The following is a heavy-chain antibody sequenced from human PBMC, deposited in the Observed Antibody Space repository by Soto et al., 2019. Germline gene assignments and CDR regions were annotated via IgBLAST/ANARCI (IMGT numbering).Heavy chain of an antibody. D-gene: IGHD6-19*01. CDR3: ARDGAVAGTGGMDV. CDR1: GGTFSSYA. J-gene: IGHJ6*02. Sequence: SVKVSCKASGGTFSSYAISWVRQAPGQGLEWMGGIIPIFGTANYAQKFQGRATITADESTSTAYMELSSLRSEDTAVYYCARDGAVAGTGGMDVWGQGTTVTVSS. CDR2: IIPIFGTA. V-gene: IGHV1-69*13.